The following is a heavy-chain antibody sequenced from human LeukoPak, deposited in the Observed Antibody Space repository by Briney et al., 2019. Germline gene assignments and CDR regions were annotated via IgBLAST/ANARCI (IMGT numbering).Heavy chain of an antibody. V-gene: IGHV1-8*01. CDR2: MNPNSENT. Sequence: ASVKVSCKASGYTFSSYEINWVRQATGQGLEWMGWMNPNSENTGYAQKFQGRVIMTRNTSISTAYMELSSLRSEDTAVYYCARGPRRGYCSSASCYDYWGQGTLITVSS. CDR1: GYTFSSYE. D-gene: IGHD2-2*01. J-gene: IGHJ4*02. CDR3: ARGPRRGYCSSASCYDY.